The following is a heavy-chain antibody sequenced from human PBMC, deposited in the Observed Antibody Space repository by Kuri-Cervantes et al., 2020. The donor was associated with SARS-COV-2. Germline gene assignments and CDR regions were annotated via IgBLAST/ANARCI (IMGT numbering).Heavy chain of an antibody. CDR3: ATLTGTTLTVSSYYYYGMDV. D-gene: IGHD1-20*01. Sequence: GESLKISCAASGFTFSSYWMSWVRQAPGKGLEWVSSISSSSSYIYYADSVKGRFTISRDNAKNSLYLQMNSLRAEDTAVYYCATLTGTTLTVSSYYYYGMDVWGQGTTVTVSS. J-gene: IGHJ6*02. CDR1: GFTFSSYW. CDR2: ISSSSSYI. V-gene: IGHV3-21*01.